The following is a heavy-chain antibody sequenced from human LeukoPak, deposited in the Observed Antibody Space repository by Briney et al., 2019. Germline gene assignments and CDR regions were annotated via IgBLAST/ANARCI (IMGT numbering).Heavy chain of an antibody. V-gene: IGHV3-33*01. J-gene: IGHJ4*02. CDR3: ARGDPTVTTKQNFDY. CDR1: GFSLSNYD. Sequence: QSGGSLRLSCAASGFSLSNYDMHWVRQAPGKGLDWMAVRWYDGSNKYYADSVKGRFTISRDNSKNTLYLQMNSLRVEDTAVHYCARGDPTVTTKQNFDYWGQGTLVTVSS. CDR2: RWYDGSNK. D-gene: IGHD4-17*01.